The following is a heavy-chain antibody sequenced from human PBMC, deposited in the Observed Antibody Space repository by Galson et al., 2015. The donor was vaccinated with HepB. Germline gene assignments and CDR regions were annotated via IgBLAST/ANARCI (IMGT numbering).Heavy chain of an antibody. J-gene: IGHJ6*02. Sequence: SETLSLTCTVSGGSISSSSYYWGWIRQPPGKGLEWIGSIYYSGSTYYNPSLKSRVTISVDTSKNQFSLKLSSVTAADTAVYYCARGDSLVAGLSGGYGMDVWGQGTTVTVSS. CDR1: GGSISSSSYY. V-gene: IGHV4-39*07. CDR2: IYYSGST. D-gene: IGHD6-19*01. CDR3: ARGDSLVAGLSGGYGMDV.